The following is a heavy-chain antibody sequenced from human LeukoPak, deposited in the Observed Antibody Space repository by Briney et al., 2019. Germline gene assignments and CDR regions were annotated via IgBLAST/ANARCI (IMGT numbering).Heavy chain of an antibody. J-gene: IGHJ4*02. CDR3: ARQAYFYDSSGYATYYFDY. D-gene: IGHD3-22*01. CDR1: GGSISNNY. CDR2: IYYSGST. Sequence: SETLSLTCTVSGGSISNNYWSWIRQPPGKGLEWIGYIYYSGSTNYSPSLKSRVTISVDTSKNQFSLKLSSVTAADTAVYYCARQAYFYDSSGYATYYFDYWGQGTLVTVSS. V-gene: IGHV4-59*08.